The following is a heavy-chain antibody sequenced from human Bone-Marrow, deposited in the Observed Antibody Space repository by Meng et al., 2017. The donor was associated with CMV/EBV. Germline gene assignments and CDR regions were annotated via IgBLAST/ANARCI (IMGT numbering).Heavy chain of an antibody. D-gene: IGHD3-3*01. Sequence: GGSLRLSCAASGFTFSSYAMHWVRQAPGKGLEWVAVISYDGSNKYYADSVKGRFTISRDNSKNTLYLQMNSLRAEDTAVYYCARADRDYDFWSGYYTLFDYWGQGTLVTVSS. CDR1: GFTFSSYA. V-gene: IGHV3-30*04. CDR3: ARADRDYDFWSGYYTLFDY. CDR2: ISYDGSNK. J-gene: IGHJ4*02.